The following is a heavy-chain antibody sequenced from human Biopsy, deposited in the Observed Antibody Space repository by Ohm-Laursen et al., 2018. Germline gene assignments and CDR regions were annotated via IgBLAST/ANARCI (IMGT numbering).Heavy chain of an antibody. CDR1: GYTFTGYY. CDR3: AADINVWNVNY. J-gene: IGHJ4*02. V-gene: IGHV1-2*02. D-gene: IGHD1-1*01. CDR2: INPKSGGT. Sequence: GSSVKVSCKTSGYTFTGYYLHWVRQAPGQGLEWMGWINPKSGGTHYLEKFRGRVTMTRDTSISTAYMEVSSLRSDDTAVYYCAADINVWNVNYWGQGSLVTVSS.